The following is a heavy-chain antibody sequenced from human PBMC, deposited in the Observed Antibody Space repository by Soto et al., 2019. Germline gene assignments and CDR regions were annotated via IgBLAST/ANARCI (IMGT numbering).Heavy chain of an antibody. CDR1: GGTFSSYS. J-gene: IGHJ4*02. V-gene: IGHV1-69*01. D-gene: IGHD1-26*01. CDR2: IIPIFGTA. Sequence: QVQLVQSGAEVKKPGSSVKVSCKASGGTFSSYSINWVRQAPGQGLEWMGEIIPIFGTANYAQKFQGRVTITADESTGTAYMELSSLRSEGTAVYYCARDGGRHSGGIDYWGQGTLVTGSS. CDR3: ARDGGRHSGGIDY.